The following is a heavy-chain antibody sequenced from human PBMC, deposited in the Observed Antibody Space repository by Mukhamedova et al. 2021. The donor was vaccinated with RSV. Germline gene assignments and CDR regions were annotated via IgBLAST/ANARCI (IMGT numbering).Heavy chain of an antibody. CDR3: ATGRDGYSPFDY. V-gene: IGHV3-74*01. CDR2: INSDGSST. Sequence: LVWVSRINSDGSSTSYADSVKGRFTISRDNAKNTLYLQMNSLRAEDTAVYYCATGRDGYSPFDYWGQ. D-gene: IGHD5-24*01. J-gene: IGHJ4*02.